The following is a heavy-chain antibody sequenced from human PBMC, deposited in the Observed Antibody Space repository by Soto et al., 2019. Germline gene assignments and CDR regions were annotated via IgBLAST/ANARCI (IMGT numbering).Heavy chain of an antibody. V-gene: IGHV3-15*01. CDR1: GFTFNNAW. Sequence: DVQLVESGGGLVKPGGSLRLSCAASGFTFNNAWMSWVRQAPGKGLEWIGRIKSKTDGGTTDYAAPVKGRFTISRDDSTNTVYLQMNSLKPEDTAIYYCTTTLGLVVPAAMGRAAIRQFGAFDIWGQGTVVTVSS. D-gene: IGHD2-2*01. CDR2: IKSKTDGGTT. CDR3: TTTLGLVVPAAMGRAAIRQFGAFDI. J-gene: IGHJ3*02.